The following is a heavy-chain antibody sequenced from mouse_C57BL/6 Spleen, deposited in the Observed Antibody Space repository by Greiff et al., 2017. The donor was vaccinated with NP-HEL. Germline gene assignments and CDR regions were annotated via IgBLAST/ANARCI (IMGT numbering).Heavy chain of an antibody. V-gene: IGHV1-82*01. J-gene: IGHJ2*01. Sequence: VQLQQSGPELVKPGASVKISCKASGYAFSSSWMNWVKQRPGKGLEWIGRIYPGDGDTNYNGKFKGKATLTADKSSSTAYMQLSSLTSEDSAVYFCARSGGYDGLLDYWGQGTTLTVSS. CDR1: GYAFSSSW. CDR3: ARSGGYDGLLDY. D-gene: IGHD2-3*01. CDR2: IYPGDGDT.